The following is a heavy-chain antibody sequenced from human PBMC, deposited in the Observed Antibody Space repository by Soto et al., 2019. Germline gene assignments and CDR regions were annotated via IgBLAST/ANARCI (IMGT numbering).Heavy chain of an antibody. CDR1: GFTISSYT. CDR3: ARVPTSLTYDY. CDR2: ISYDGRRT. V-gene: IGHV3-30*04. J-gene: IGHJ4*02. D-gene: IGHD2-21*02. Sequence: HPGGSLRLSCAASGFTISSYTMHWVRQDPGKGLEWVAIISYDGRRTYYADSVKGRFTVSRDTSTNTLYLQMNSLRREDTAVYYCARVPTSLTYDYWGQGTRVTVSS.